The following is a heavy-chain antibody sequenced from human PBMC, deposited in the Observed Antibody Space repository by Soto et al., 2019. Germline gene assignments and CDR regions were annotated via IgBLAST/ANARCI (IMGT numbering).Heavy chain of an antibody. J-gene: IGHJ4*02. CDR2: ISYDGSNK. CDR1: ESTFSRFT. V-gene: IGHV3-30-3*02. D-gene: IGHD4-17*01. Sequence: QLHLEESGGGVVQPGRSLRLSCTASESTFSRFTMHWVCQAPGKRLEWVAAISYDGSNKHYTDSVKGRFTISRDNSKNTLYLQMNSLRVEETAMFYCAKDGGVYNTLDDWGQGALVTVSS. CDR3: AKDGGVYNTLDD.